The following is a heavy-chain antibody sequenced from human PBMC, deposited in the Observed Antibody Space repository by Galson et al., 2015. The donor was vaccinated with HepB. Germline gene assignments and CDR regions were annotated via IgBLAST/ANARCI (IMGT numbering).Heavy chain of an antibody. CDR2: IYYSGKT. Sequence: TLSLTCTVSGDSISSGDYYWSWIRQHPGKGLEWIGYIYYSGKTYCSPSLKSRVTMSIDTSENQFSLKLRSVTAADTAVYHCARSHYYDSSGHRINPMGFDPWGQGTLVTVSS. CDR1: GDSISSGDYY. D-gene: IGHD3-22*01. V-gene: IGHV4-31*03. CDR3: ARSHYYDSSGHRINPMGFDP. J-gene: IGHJ5*02.